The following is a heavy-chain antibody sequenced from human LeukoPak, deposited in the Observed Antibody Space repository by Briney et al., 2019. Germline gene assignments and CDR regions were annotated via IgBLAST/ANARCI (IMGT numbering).Heavy chain of an antibody. Sequence: GGSLRLSCAASGFTFSSYAMSWVRQAPGKGLEWVSAISRSGGTTYYADSVKGRFTISRDNSKNTLYLQMNSLRAEDTAVYYCAISPYFYDSIGYFPWGQGTPVTVSS. V-gene: IGHV3-23*01. CDR1: GFTFSSYA. CDR2: ISRSGGTT. J-gene: IGHJ5*02. CDR3: AISPYFYDSIGYFP. D-gene: IGHD3-22*01.